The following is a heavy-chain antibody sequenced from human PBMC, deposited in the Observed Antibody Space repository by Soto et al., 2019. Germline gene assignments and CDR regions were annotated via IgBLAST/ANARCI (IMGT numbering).Heavy chain of an antibody. CDR2: TYYRAKWYN. CDR3: ARVNFVDYYYYYGMDV. D-gene: IGHD2-21*01. J-gene: IGHJ6*02. CDR1: GDSVSSNSAA. V-gene: IGHV6-1*01. Sequence: SQTLSLTCVISGDSVSSNSAAWNWIRQSPSRGLEWLGRTYYRAKWYNDYAVSVKSRITINPDTSKKQFSLQLNSVTPEDTAVYYCARVNFVDYYYYYGMDVWGQGTTVTVSS.